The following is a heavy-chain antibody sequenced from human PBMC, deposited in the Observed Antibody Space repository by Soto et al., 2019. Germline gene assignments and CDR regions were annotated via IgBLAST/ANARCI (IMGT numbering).Heavy chain of an antibody. D-gene: IGHD2-21*02. J-gene: IGHJ3*02. Sequence: QVQLQESGPGLVKPSQTLSLTCTVSGGSISSGGYYWSWIRQHPGKGLEWIGYIYYSGSTYYNPHLKRPVTLSVDASKHHFSLKLSSVTAADTAVYYCASYCGGDCYAGHDAFDIWGQGTMVTVSS. V-gene: IGHV4-31*01. CDR3: ASYCGGDCYAGHDAFDI. CDR2: IYYSGST. CDR1: GGSISSGGYY.